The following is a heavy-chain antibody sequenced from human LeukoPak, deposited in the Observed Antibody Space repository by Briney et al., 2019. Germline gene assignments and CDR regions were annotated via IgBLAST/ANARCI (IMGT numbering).Heavy chain of an antibody. D-gene: IGHD3-10*01. V-gene: IGHV3-23*01. CDR2: ISGSGGTT. CDR1: GFTFSNSA. Sequence: PGGSLRLSCAASGFTFSNSAMSWVRQAPGKGLEWVSGISGSGGTTHYADSVKGRFTVSRDNSKNTLYLQMNSLTEEDRAVYYCAKERFSTSSFDFWGQGTLVTVSS. CDR3: AKERFSTSSFDF. J-gene: IGHJ4*02.